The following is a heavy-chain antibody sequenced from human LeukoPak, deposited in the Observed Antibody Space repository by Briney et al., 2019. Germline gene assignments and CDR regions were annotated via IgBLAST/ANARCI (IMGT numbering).Heavy chain of an antibody. Sequence: ASVKVSCKASGYTFTSYYMHWVRQAPGQGLEWMGWINPNSGGTNYAQKFQGRVTMTRDTSISTAYMELSRLRSDDTAVYYCAGLGYCSGGSCYSDSDWFDPWGQGTLVTVSS. V-gene: IGHV1-2*02. J-gene: IGHJ5*02. CDR3: AGLGYCSGGSCYSDSDWFDP. D-gene: IGHD2-15*01. CDR1: GYTFTSYY. CDR2: INPNSGGT.